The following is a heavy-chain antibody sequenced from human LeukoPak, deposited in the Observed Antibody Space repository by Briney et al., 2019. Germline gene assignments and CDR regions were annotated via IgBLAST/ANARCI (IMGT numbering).Heavy chain of an antibody. V-gene: IGHV1-2*02. CDR1: GYTFTGYY. CDR2: INPNSGGT. CDR3: ARDRPIRDGYNFDY. J-gene: IGHJ4*02. D-gene: IGHD5-24*01. Sequence: ASVKVSCKASGYTFTGYYMHWVRQAPGQGLEWMGWINPNSGGTNYAQKFQGRVTMTRDTSISTAYMELSRLRSDDTAVYYCARDRPIRDGYNFDYWGQGTLVTVSS.